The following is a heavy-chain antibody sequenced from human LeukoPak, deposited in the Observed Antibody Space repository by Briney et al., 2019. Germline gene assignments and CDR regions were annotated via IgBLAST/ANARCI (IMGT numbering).Heavy chain of an antibody. Sequence: GGSLRLSCAASGFTFSSYGMHWVRQAPGKGLEWVAVIWYDGSNKYYADSVKGRSTISRDNSKNTLYLQMNSLRAEDTAMYYCARDSGYPLHYFDYWGQGTLVTVSS. CDR3: ARDSGYPLHYFDY. CDR2: IWYDGSNK. CDR1: GFTFSSYG. V-gene: IGHV3-33*01. J-gene: IGHJ4*02. D-gene: IGHD5-12*01.